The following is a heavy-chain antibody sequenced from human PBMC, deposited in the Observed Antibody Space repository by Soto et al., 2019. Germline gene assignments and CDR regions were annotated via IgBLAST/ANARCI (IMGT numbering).Heavy chain of an antibody. CDR2: IHPGGQTI. CDR3: ARRGSR. V-gene: IGHV3-48*03. Sequence: EVQLVESGGGLVQPGGSPRLSCAASGFTFSSSEMYWVRQAPGKGLEWISYIHPGGQTIFYAESVKGRFTISRDNAKHSVYLQMNSLRAEDTAVYYCARRGSRWGRGTKVTVSS. CDR1: GFTFSSSE. D-gene: IGHD2-15*01. J-gene: IGHJ3*01.